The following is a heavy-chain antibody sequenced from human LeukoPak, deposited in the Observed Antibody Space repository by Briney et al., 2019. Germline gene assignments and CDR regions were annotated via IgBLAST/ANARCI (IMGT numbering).Heavy chain of an antibody. J-gene: IGHJ4*02. CDR3: ARERPPSQLIGH. Sequence: SETLSLTCTVSGDSNTSTSFWSWIRQPPGKRPEWIGNIHDRGITNYNPSLKNRVTIALDTSTNQFSLNLRSVTAADTAVYYCARERPPSQLIGHWGQGTLVTVSS. D-gene: IGHD1-1*01. CDR2: IHDRGIT. V-gene: IGHV4-59*01. CDR1: GDSNTSTSF.